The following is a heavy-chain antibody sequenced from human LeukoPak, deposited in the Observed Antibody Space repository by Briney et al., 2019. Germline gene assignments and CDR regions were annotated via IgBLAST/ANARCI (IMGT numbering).Heavy chain of an antibody. V-gene: IGHV3-74*01. J-gene: IGHJ4*02. CDR1: GFTFKLYW. D-gene: IGHD1-26*01. CDR2: INDDGSDT. Sequence: GGSLRLSCAVFGFTFKLYWMHWVRHAPGKGPVWVSRINDDGSDTTYADCVKGRFTISRDDAKNMLFLQMNRLRAEDTAVYYCAKDGWEIRAFDYWGQGTLVTVSS. CDR3: AKDGWEIRAFDY.